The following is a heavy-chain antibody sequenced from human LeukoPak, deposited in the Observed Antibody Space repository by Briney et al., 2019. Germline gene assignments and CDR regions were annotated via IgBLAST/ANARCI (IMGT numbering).Heavy chain of an antibody. Sequence: GGSLTLSCAASGFTFSNYWMNWVRQAPGKGLEWVSYISSSSTIYYADSVKGRFTISRDNAKNSLYLQMNSLRAEDTAVYYCASSSSSSVSWFDPWGQGTLVTVSS. CDR2: ISSSSTI. V-gene: IGHV3-69-1*01. CDR3: ASSSSSSVSWFDP. CDR1: GFTFSNYW. D-gene: IGHD6-6*01. J-gene: IGHJ5*02.